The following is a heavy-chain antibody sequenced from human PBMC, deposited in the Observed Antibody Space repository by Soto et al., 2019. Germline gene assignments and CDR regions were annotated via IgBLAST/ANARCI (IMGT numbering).Heavy chain of an antibody. CDR1: GDSMATGGHY. D-gene: IGHD3-16*01. J-gene: IGHJ4*02. Sequence: QVHLQESGPGLVRPSQTLSLTCTVSGDSMATGGHYYNWIRQVPGKGLEWIGYVYYSGATHYTPSLRARVTISRDTSKNQFSLRLIYVTAADTALYYCARDKDLQPTVWGFWGQGIQVTVSS. CDR3: ARDKDLQPTVWGF. CDR2: VYYSGAT. V-gene: IGHV4-31*03.